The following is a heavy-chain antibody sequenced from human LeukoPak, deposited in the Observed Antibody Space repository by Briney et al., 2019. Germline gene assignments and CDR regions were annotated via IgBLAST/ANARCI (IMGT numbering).Heavy chain of an antibody. CDR1: GFTFSDYY. V-gene: IGHV3-11*01. CDR2: ISSSGSTI. Sequence: GGSLRLSCAASGFTFSDYYMSWIRQAPGKGLEWVSYISSSGSTIYYADSVKGRFTISRDNAKNSLYLQMNSLRAEDTAVYYCASASLSDAFDIWGQGTMVTVSS. CDR3: ASASLSDAFDI. J-gene: IGHJ3*02.